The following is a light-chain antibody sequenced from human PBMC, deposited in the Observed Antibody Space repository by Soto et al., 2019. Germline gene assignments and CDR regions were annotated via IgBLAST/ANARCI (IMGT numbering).Light chain of an antibody. Sequence: EIVLTQSPGTLSLSPGERATLSCRASQSVTSSYLAWYQQKPGQAPRLLIYGASNRATGIPDRFSGSGSGTHFALTISRQEPEDFAVYYCQRYGNSRFTFGPGTKVDIK. J-gene: IGKJ3*01. CDR2: GAS. CDR1: QSVTSSY. V-gene: IGKV3-20*01. CDR3: QRYGNSRFT.